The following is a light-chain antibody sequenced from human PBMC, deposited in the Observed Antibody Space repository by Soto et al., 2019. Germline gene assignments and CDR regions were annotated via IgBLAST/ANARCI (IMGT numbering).Light chain of an antibody. CDR1: QSVSSN. Sequence: EIVLTQSPATLSSSTGDRATLSCKASQSVSSNLAWYQQKPGKAPRLLIDGASIRGGGIPARFSGSGSGTEFPPTISILQAYDFAVYCCQQYNNWPPFGQGTKVDI. J-gene: IGKJ1*01. CDR2: GAS. CDR3: QQYNNWPP. V-gene: IGKV3D-15*03.